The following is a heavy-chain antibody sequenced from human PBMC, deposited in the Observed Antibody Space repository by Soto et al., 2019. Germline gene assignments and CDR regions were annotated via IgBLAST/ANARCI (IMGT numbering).Heavy chain of an antibody. J-gene: IGHJ6*02. CDR2: IHYSGNT. CDR3: ARARGPYSSTWYKHYYYGMDV. CDR1: GGSITSSSHY. Sequence: SETLSLTCTVSGGSITSSSHYWSWIRQHPGKGLEWLGYIHYSGNTRYNPSLKSRLYISVYTSKDQFSLMLSSLTAADTATYFCARARGPYSSTWYKHYYYGMDVWGQGTTVTVSS. D-gene: IGHD2-2*01. V-gene: IGHV4-31*03.